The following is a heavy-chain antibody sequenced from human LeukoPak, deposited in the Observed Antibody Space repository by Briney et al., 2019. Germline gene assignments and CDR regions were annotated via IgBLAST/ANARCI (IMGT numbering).Heavy chain of an antibody. CDR3: ARGSDAVTGPHSWYFDV. CDR2: TKQDGSER. Sequence: GGSLRLSCAASGFTFSNYWMTGVRQAPGKGLEWEAKTKQDGSERYYVDPVKGRFTISRDNAKNSLYLQMNSLRAEDTAVYYCARGSDAVTGPHSWYFDVWGRGTLVTVSS. J-gene: IGHJ2*01. D-gene: IGHD6-19*01. CDR1: GFTFSNYW. V-gene: IGHV3-7*01.